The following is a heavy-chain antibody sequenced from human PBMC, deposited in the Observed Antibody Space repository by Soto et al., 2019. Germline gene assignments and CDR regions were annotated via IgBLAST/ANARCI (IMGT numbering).Heavy chain of an antibody. V-gene: IGHV3-21*01. J-gene: IGHJ4*02. CDR3: ARDPDFGLSNLDY. Sequence: PGRPKRHCYTASGVTFRSHSMNWIRQTPGKGLEWVSSISSSSSYIYYADSVKGRFTISRDNAKNSLYLQMNSLRAEDTAVYYCARDPDFGLSNLDYWGQGTLVTVSS. CDR2: ISSSSSYI. D-gene: IGHD3-10*01. CDR1: GVTFRSHS.